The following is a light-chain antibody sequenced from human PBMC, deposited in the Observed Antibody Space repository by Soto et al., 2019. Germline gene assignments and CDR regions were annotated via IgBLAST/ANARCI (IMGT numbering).Light chain of an antibody. V-gene: IGKV1-39*01. J-gene: IGKJ3*01. Sequence: DIQMTQSPSSLSASVGDRATITCRASQYISSYLNWYQQKPGKVPNLLISGASTLQSGVPSRFSGGGSDTEFTLTISSLQPEDFAAYYCQQSYSAPFTFGPGTNVEI. CDR2: GAS. CDR3: QQSYSAPFT. CDR1: QYISSY.